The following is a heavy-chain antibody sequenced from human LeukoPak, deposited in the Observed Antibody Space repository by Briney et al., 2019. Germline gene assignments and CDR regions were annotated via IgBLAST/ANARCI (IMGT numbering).Heavy chain of an antibody. D-gene: IGHD1-26*01. V-gene: IGHV3-30*03. CDR1: GFTFSSYG. J-gene: IGHJ5*02. CDR2: ISYDGSNK. CDR3: ARGGKFSWFDP. Sequence: GRSLRLSCAASGFTFSSYGMHWVRQAPGKGLEWVAVISYDGSNKYYPGSVKGRFTISRENAKNSLYLQMNSLRAGDTAVYYCARGGKFSWFDPWGQGTLVTVSS.